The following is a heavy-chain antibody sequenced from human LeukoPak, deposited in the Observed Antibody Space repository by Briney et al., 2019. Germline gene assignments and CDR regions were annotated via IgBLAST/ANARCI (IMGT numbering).Heavy chain of an antibody. V-gene: IGHV4-31*03. CDR2: IYYSGST. Sequence: PSQSLSLTCTVSGGSISSGGYYWSWIRQHPGKGLEWIGYIYYSGSTYYNPSLKSRVTTSVDTSKNQFSLKLSSVTAADTAVYYCARALPAAGTHNWFDPWGQGTLVTVSS. CDR1: GGSISSGGYY. D-gene: IGHD6-13*01. CDR3: ARALPAAGTHNWFDP. J-gene: IGHJ5*02.